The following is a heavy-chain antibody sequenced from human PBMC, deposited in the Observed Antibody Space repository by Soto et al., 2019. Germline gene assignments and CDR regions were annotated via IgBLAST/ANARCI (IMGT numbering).Heavy chain of an antibody. CDR3: ARASGYCSGGSCFSYYYYYYYMDV. D-gene: IGHD2-15*01. J-gene: IGHJ6*03. CDR1: GFTFSSYS. Sequence: EVQLVESGGGLVKPGGSLRLSCAASGFTFSSYSMNWVRQAPGKGLEWVSSISSSSRYIYYADSVKGRFTISRDNAKNSLYLQMNSLRAEDTAVYYCARASGYCSGGSCFSYYYYYYYMDVWGKGTTVTVSS. CDR2: ISSSSRYI. V-gene: IGHV3-21*01.